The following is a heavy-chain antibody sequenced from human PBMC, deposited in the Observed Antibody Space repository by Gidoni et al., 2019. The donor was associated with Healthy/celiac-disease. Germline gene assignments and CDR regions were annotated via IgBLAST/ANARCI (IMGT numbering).Heavy chain of an antibody. Sequence: QVQLHEPGPGLAKPSQTLSLTCTVPGGSISMGGYYWSWIRQHPGKGLEWIGYIYYSGSTYYNPSRKSRVTISVDTSKNKFSLKLSSVTAADTAVYCCARNAQVPAALDYGMDVWGKGTTVTVSS. CDR1: GGSISMGGYY. D-gene: IGHD2-2*01. CDR2: IYYSGST. CDR3: ARNAQVPAALDYGMDV. J-gene: IGHJ6*04. V-gene: IGHV4-31*03.